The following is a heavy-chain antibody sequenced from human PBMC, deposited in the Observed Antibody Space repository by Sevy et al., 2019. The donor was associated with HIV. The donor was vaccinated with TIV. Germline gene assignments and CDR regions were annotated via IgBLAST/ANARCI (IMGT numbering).Heavy chain of an antibody. V-gene: IGHV6-1*01. CDR1: GDSVSSNSAA. CDR3: ARDKYYYGSGSYYTGGYYYYYGMDV. J-gene: IGHJ6*02. CDR2: TYYRSKWYN. Sequence: SQTLSLTCAISGDSVSSNSAAWNWIRQSPSRGLEWLGRTYYRSKWYNDYAVSVKSRITINPDTSKNKFSLKLNSVTPEDTAVYYYARDKYYYGSGSYYTGGYYYYYGMDVWGQGTTVTVSS. D-gene: IGHD3-10*01.